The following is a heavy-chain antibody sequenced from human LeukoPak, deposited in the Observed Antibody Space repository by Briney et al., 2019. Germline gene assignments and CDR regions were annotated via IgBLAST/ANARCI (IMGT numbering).Heavy chain of an antibody. CDR2: ISSSSSYI. D-gene: IGHD4-17*01. J-gene: IGHJ6*02. V-gene: IGHV3-21*01. CDR1: GFTFSSYS. Sequence: KPGGSLRLSCAASGFTFSSYSMNWVRQAPGKGLEWVSSISSSSSYIYYADSVKGRFTISRDNAKNSLYLQMNSLRAEDTAVYYCARDLYGDRDYGMDVWGQGTTVTVSS. CDR3: ARDLYGDRDYGMDV.